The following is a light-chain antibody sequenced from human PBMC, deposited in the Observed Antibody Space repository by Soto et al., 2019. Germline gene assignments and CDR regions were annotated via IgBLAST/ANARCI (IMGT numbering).Light chain of an antibody. CDR3: QAWDSSTVV. Sequence: SYELTQPPSVSVTPGQTASITCSGDKLGDKYACWHQQKPGQSPVPVIYQDSKRPSGVPERFSGSNSGNTATLTISGTQAMDEADYYCQAWDSSTVVFGGGTKLTVL. CDR1: KLGDKY. J-gene: IGLJ2*01. V-gene: IGLV3-1*01. CDR2: QDS.